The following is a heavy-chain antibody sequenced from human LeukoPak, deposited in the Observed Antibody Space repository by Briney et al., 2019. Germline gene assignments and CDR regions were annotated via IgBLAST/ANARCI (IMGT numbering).Heavy chain of an antibody. Sequence: PGGSLRLSCAASGFTFSSYGMHWVRQAPGKGLEWVAVIWYDGSNKYYADSVKGRFTISRDNSKNTLYLQMNSLRAEDTAVYYCASAPRIRAAFDIWGQGTMVTVSS. CDR1: GFTFSSYG. D-gene: IGHD2-15*01. CDR3: ASAPRIRAAFDI. V-gene: IGHV3-30*19. J-gene: IGHJ3*02. CDR2: IWYDGSNK.